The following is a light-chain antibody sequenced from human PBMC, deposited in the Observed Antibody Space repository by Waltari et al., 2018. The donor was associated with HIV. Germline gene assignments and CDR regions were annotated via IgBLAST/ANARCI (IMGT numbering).Light chain of an antibody. Sequence: SYVLTQTPSVSVAPGKTATLTCWGTDFGTRRAHWYRQKPGQAPVLVIYYDWERPSGIAERFSGSNSGNTATLTISRVGVGDEADYYCQVWDANTDVVFGTGTKLTVL. V-gene: IGLV3-21*04. J-gene: IGLJ2*01. CDR3: QVWDANTDVV. CDR1: DFGTRR. CDR2: YDW.